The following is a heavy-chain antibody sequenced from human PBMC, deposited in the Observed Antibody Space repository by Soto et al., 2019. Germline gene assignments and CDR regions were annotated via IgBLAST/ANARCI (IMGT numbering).Heavy chain of an antibody. J-gene: IGHJ6*02. CDR3: AKFDVAGSYYHYYGMDV. D-gene: IGHD6-19*01. Sequence: PGGSLRLSCAASGFTFSSYAMSWVRQAPGKGLEWVSAISGSGGSTYYADSVKGRFTISRDNSKNTLYLQMNSLRAEDTAVYYCAKFDVAGSYYHYYGMDVWGQGTTVTVSS. CDR1: GFTFSSYA. V-gene: IGHV3-23*01. CDR2: ISGSGGST.